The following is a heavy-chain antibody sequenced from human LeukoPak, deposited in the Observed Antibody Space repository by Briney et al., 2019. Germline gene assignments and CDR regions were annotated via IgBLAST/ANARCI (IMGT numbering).Heavy chain of an antibody. D-gene: IGHD1-26*01. Sequence: ASVKVSCKASGYTFTSYYMHWVRQAPGQGLEWMAIINPSVGSTTFAQKFQDKVTVTRDMSTSTVYMEPSSLTSQDTAVYYCARAGGSYLGYWGQGTLVTVSS. J-gene: IGHJ4*02. CDR2: INPSVGST. CDR1: GYTFTSYY. CDR3: ARAGGSYLGY. V-gene: IGHV1-46*01.